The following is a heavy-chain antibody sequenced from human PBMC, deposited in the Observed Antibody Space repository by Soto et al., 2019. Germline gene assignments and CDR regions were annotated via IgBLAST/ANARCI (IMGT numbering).Heavy chain of an antibody. J-gene: IGHJ4*02. CDR2: INRSGST. CDR3: ARGRAPAANPAVDY. CDR1: GGSFSGYY. V-gene: IGHV4-34*01. Sequence: QVQLQQWGAGLLKPSETLSLTCAVYGGSFSGYYWSWIRQPPGKGLEWIGEINRSGSTNYTPSLNSRVTRSVATSKNPFSLKQSPVTAADTAVYYCARGRAPAANPAVDYWGQGTLVAVSS. D-gene: IGHD2-2*01.